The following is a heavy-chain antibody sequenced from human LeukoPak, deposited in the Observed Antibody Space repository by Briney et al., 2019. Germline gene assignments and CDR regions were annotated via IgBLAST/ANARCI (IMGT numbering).Heavy chain of an antibody. D-gene: IGHD1-26*01. J-gene: IGHJ3*01. Sequence: PGGSLSLSCDASGFTFSDFGLHWVCQAPGKGLEWVAFIRSEENKIYYLASVRGRFTISRDNSKNTLFLQMSSLRHEDTAVYYCAIDAGTYYGGDTFDLWGQGTMVTVSS. CDR3: AIDAGTYYGGDTFDL. CDR1: GFTFSDFG. V-gene: IGHV3-30*02. CDR2: IRSEENKI.